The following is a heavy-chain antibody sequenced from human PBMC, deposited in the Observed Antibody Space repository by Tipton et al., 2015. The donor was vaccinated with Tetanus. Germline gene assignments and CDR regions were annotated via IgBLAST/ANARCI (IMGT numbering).Heavy chain of an antibody. CDR1: GASVRSFY. CDR3: ARVGFGYSGYHFYGY. V-gene: IGHV4-59*02. D-gene: IGHD5-12*01. Sequence: LRLSCSVSGASVRSFYWSWIRQSPGKAPEWIGYSYYVGSPNHNPSLKSRVTISVDTSKNQFSLKLSSVTAADTAVYYCARVGFGYSGYHFYGYWGQGTLVTVSS. CDR2: SYYVGSP. J-gene: IGHJ4*02.